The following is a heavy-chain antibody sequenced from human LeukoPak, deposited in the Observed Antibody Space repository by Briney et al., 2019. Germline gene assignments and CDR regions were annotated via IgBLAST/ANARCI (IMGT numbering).Heavy chain of an antibody. CDR1: GGSISTSSYY. CDR3: AAVYQFGELLGRDIDI. J-gene: IGHJ3*02. D-gene: IGHD3-10*01. CDR2: MYYTGST. Sequence: SETLSLTCTVSGGSISTSSYYWAWIRQPPGKGLEWIGSMYYTGSTYYNPSLKSRSTISIDTSNNQFSLKLSSVTAADTALYYCAAVYQFGELLGRDIDIWGQGTMVTVSS. V-gene: IGHV4-39*07.